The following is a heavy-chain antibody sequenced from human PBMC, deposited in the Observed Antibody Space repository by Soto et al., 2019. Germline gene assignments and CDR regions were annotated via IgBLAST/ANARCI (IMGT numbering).Heavy chain of an antibody. CDR2: IYYSGST. D-gene: IGHD3-10*02. Sequence: PSETLSLTCAVYGGSFSSYYWGWIRQPPGKGLEWIGSIYYSGSTYYNPSLKSRVTISVDTSKNQFSLKLSSVTAADTAVYYCYSVRDYYYYYGMDVWGQGTTVTVSS. V-gene: IGHV4-39*01. CDR1: GGSFSSYY. J-gene: IGHJ6*02. CDR3: YSVRDYYYYYGMDV.